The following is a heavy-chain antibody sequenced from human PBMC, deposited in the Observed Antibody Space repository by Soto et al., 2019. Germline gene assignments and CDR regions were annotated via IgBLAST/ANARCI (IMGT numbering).Heavy chain of an antibody. V-gene: IGHV3-30-3*01. J-gene: IGHJ3*02. CDR2: ISYDGSNK. D-gene: IGHD3-22*01. CDR3: ASNCYDSSQIAFDI. CDR1: GFTFSGYA. Sequence: QVQLVESGGGVVQPGRSLRLSCAASGFTFSGYAMHWVRQAPGKGLEWLALISYDGSNKYYADSVKGRFTISRDNSKNTLSLQMNSLRTEDTAVYYCASNCYDSSQIAFDIWGQGTMVTVSS.